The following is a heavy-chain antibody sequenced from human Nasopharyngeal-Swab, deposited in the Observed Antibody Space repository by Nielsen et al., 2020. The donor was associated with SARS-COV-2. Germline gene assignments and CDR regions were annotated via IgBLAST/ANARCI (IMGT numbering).Heavy chain of an antibody. CDR3: AREDIGVVPVAMGYNWFDP. J-gene: IGHJ5*02. Sequence: ASVKVSCKASGYTFSNYGISWVRQAPGQGLEWMGWISAYNGDTNYAQKLQGRLTMTTDTSTSTAYMELSSLRSEDTAVYYCAREDIGVVPVAMGYNWFDPWGQGTLVTVSS. CDR2: ISAYNGDT. D-gene: IGHD2-2*01. CDR1: GYTFSNYG. V-gene: IGHV1-18*04.